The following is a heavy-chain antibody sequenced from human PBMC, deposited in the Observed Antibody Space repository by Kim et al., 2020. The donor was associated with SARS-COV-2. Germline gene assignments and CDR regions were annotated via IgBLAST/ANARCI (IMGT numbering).Heavy chain of an antibody. CDR2: IIPIFGTA. CDR3: ARSDRVRGYGMDV. Sequence: SVKVSCKASGGTFSSYAISWVRQAPGQGLVWMGGIIPIFGTANYAQKFQGRVTITADESTSTAYMELSSLRSEDTAVYYCARSDRVRGYGMDVWGQGTTVTVSS. V-gene: IGHV1-69*13. J-gene: IGHJ6*02. D-gene: IGHD3-10*01. CDR1: GGTFSSYA.